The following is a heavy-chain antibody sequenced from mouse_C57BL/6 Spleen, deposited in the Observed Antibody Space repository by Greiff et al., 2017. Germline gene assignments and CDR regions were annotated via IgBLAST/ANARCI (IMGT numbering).Heavy chain of an antibody. CDR2: ISGGGGTT. D-gene: IGHD1-1*01. CDR3: ERLIATVVAEGYLDY. J-gene: IGHJ2*01. V-gene: IGHV5-9*01. Sequence: EVQLVESGGGLVKPGGSLQLSCAASGFTFSSYTMSWVRQTPETRLEWVATISGGGGTTYSPDSGKGRFTISRDNAKNTRYLQMSSLRSEDTAWYYGERLIATVVAEGYLDYWGQGTTLTVSS. CDR1: GFTFSSYT.